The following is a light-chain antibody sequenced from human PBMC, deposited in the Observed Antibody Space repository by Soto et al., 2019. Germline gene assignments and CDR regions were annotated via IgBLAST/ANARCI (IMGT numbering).Light chain of an antibody. CDR3: VLYMGSGIHVV. J-gene: IGLJ2*01. V-gene: IGLV8-61*01. CDR1: SGSVSTSYY. CDR2: STN. Sequence: QTVVTQEPSFSVSPGGTVTLTCGLSSGSVSTSYYPSWYQQTPGQAPRTLIYSTNTRSSGVPDRFSGSILGNTAALTITGAQADDESDYSCVLYMGSGIHVVFGGGTKLTVL.